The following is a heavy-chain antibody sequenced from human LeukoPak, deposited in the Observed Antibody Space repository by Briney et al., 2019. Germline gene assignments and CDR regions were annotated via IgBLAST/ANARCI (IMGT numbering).Heavy chain of an antibody. CDR1: GGSFSSSSYY. Sequence: SETLSLTCTVSGGSFSSSSYYWGWIRQPPGKGLEWIGSIYYSGSTYYNPSLKSRVTISVDTSKNQFSLKLSSVTAADTAVYYCARNQYSYGPTANFDLWGRGTLVTVSS. CDR2: IYYSGST. D-gene: IGHD5-18*01. V-gene: IGHV4-39*01. CDR3: ARNQYSYGPTANFDL. J-gene: IGHJ2*01.